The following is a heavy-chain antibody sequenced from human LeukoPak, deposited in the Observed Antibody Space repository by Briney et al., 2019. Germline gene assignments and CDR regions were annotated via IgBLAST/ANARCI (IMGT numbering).Heavy chain of an antibody. CDR3: AGQQLEVG. J-gene: IGHJ4*02. V-gene: IGHV3-30-3*01. D-gene: IGHD6-13*01. Sequence: GGSLRLSCAASGFTFSSYAMHWVRQAPDKGLEWVAVISYDGSDKYYADSVKGRFTISRDNSKNTLYLQMNSLRAEDTAVYYCAGQQLEVGWGQGTLVTVSS. CDR2: ISYDGSDK. CDR1: GFTFSSYA.